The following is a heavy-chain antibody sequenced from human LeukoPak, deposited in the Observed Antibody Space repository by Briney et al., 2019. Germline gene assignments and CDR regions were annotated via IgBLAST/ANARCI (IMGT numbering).Heavy chain of an antibody. CDR2: ISTSSSYI. D-gene: IGHD3-22*01. CDR3: ARTSDTSGRLYWYFDL. CDR1: AFTFSSYS. J-gene: IGHJ2*01. Sequence: MSGGSLRLSCAASAFTFSSYSMNWVRQAPGKGLEWVSFISTSSSYIHYADSVKGRFTISRDNAKNSLYLQMNSLRAEDTAVYYCARTSDTSGRLYWYFDLWGRGTLVTVSS. V-gene: IGHV3-21*01.